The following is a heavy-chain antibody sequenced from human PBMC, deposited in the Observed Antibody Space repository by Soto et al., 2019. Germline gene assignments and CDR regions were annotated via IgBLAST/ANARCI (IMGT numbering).Heavy chain of an antibody. V-gene: IGHV1-69*06. CDR2: IIPIFGTA. D-gene: IGHD2-15*01. CDR3: ARASSTNRYCSGGSCYSGFDP. Sequence: KVSCKAAGGTFSSYAISWVRQAPGQGLEWMGGIIPIFGTANYAQKFQGRVTITADKSTSTAYMELSSLRSEDTAVYYCARASSTNRYCSGGSCYSGFDPWGQGTLVTVSS. CDR1: GGTFSSYA. J-gene: IGHJ5*02.